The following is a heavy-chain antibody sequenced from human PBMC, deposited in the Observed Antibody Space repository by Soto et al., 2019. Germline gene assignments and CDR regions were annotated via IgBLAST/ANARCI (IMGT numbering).Heavy chain of an antibody. V-gene: IGHV3-21*01. D-gene: IGHD4-4*01. CDR1: GFTFSSYS. J-gene: IGHJ4*02. Sequence: GGSLRLSRAASGFTFSSYSMNWVRQAPGKGLEWVSSISSSSSYIYYADSVKGRFTISRDNAKNSLYLQMNSLRAEDTAVYYCARNTLQPIFDYWGQGTLVTVSS. CDR3: ARNTLQPIFDY. CDR2: ISSSSSYI.